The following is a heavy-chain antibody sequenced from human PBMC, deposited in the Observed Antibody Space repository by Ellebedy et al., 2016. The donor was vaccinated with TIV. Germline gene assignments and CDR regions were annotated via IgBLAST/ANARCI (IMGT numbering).Heavy chain of an antibody. CDR1: GFTFSKAW. Sequence: GESLKISXAASGFTFSKAWMSWVRQAPGKGLEWVSRIKSKTDGGTTDYAAPVKGRFTISRDDSKNTLYLQMNSLKTEDTAVYYCTVQSGIYFYWGQGTLVTVSS. CDR3: TVQSGIYFY. V-gene: IGHV3-15*01. J-gene: IGHJ4*02. CDR2: IKSKTDGGTT. D-gene: IGHD1-26*01.